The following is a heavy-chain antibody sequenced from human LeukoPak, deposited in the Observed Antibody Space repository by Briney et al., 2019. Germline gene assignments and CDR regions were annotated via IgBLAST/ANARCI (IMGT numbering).Heavy chain of an antibody. CDR1: GFTFTDYY. Sequence: ASVNVSCKASGFTFTDYYMHWVRQAPGQGLEWMGWINPNSGGTNYAQKFQGTVTMTRDTSISTAYMELSRLRSDDTAVYYCARDGHLSYQSIWMFPDYWGQGTRVTVSS. D-gene: IGHD1-1*01. V-gene: IGHV1-2*02. J-gene: IGHJ4*02. CDR3: ARDGHLSYQSIWMFPDY. CDR2: INPNSGGT.